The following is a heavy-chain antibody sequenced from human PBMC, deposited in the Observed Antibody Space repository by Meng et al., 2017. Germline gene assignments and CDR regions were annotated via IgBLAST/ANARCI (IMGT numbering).Heavy chain of an antibody. CDR3: ARDGGGFIAAHSNWFDP. CDR1: GYTFTSYY. Sequence: QVQRWEAGAEGKKPGASVKVSCKASGYTFTSYYMHWVRQAPGQGLEWMGIINPSGGSTSYAQKFQGRVTMTRDTSTSTVYMELSSLRSEDTAVYYCARDGGGFIAAHSNWFDPWGQGTLVTVSS. CDR2: INPSGGST. D-gene: IGHD6-6*01. J-gene: IGHJ5*02. V-gene: IGHV1-46*01.